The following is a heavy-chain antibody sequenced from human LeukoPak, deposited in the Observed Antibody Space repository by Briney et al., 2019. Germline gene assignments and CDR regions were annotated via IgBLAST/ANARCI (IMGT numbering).Heavy chain of an antibody. V-gene: IGHV3-48*03. Sequence: PGGSLRLSCAASGFTFSSYEMNWVRQAPGKGLEWVSYINPNGGGRYYADSVKGRFTISRDNAKNSLYLQMNSLRAEDTAVYYCARDRGGWYRWFDPWGQGTLVTVSS. CDR1: GFTFSSYE. CDR2: INPNGGGR. CDR3: ARDRGGWYRWFDP. J-gene: IGHJ5*02. D-gene: IGHD6-19*01.